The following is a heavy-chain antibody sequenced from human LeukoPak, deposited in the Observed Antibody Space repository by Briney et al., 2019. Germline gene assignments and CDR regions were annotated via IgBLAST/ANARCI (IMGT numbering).Heavy chain of an antibody. Sequence: SETLSLTCTVSGGSISSYYWSWIRQPPGKGLEWIGYIYYSGSTNYNPSLKSRVTISVDTSKNQFSLKLSPVTAADTAVYYCAGTYDILTGYARIYYYYGMDVWGQGTTVTVSS. D-gene: IGHD3-9*01. CDR2: IYYSGST. CDR3: AGTYDILTGYARIYYYYGMDV. CDR1: GGSISSYY. V-gene: IGHV4-59*01. J-gene: IGHJ6*02.